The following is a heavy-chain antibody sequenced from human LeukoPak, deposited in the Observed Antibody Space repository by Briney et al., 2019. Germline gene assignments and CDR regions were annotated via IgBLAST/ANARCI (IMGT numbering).Heavy chain of an antibody. V-gene: IGHV4-39*07. J-gene: IGHJ6*03. CDR3: ARDGGWELHYYYYYMDV. CDR2: IYYTGNT. CDR1: DGSINSSNYY. D-gene: IGHD1-26*01. Sequence: SETLSLTCTVSDGSINSSNYYWGWIRQPPGKKLEWIGSIYYTGNTYYNPSLNSRVTISVDTSKNQFSLKLSSVTAADSAVYYCARDGGWELHYYYYYMDVWGKGTTVTVSS.